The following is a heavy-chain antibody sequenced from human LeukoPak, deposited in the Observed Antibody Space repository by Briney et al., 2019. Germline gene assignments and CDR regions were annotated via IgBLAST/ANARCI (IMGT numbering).Heavy chain of an antibody. CDR1: GDSLANRG. D-gene: IGHD1-26*01. CDR2: ISAYNGNT. V-gene: IGHV1-18*01. J-gene: IGHJ4*02. Sequence: ASASPPFNKSGDSLANRGITGERPAPGQGLEYMGWISAYNGNTDYAQKLQGRVTMTTDTSTSTAYMELRSLRSDDTAVYYCARWGGSPNDYWGQGTLVTVSS. CDR3: ARWGGSPNDY.